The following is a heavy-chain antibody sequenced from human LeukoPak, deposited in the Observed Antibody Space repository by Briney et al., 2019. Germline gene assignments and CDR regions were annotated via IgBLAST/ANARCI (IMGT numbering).Heavy chain of an antibody. Sequence: GGSLRLSCAASGFTFSDYYMSWIRQAPGKGLEWVSYISSSGSTIYYADSVKGRFTISRDNAKNSLYLQMISLRAEDTAVYYCARRYEYGEFDYWGQGTLVTVSS. CDR3: ARRYEYGEFDY. D-gene: IGHD4/OR15-4a*01. CDR1: GFTFSDYY. V-gene: IGHV3-11*01. CDR2: ISSSGSTI. J-gene: IGHJ4*02.